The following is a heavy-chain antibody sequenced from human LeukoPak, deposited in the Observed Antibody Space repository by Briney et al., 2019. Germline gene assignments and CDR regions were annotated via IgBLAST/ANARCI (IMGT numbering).Heavy chain of an antibody. J-gene: IGHJ6*02. Sequence: ASVKVSCKASGYTFTSYAMHWVRQAPGQRLGWMGWINAGNGNTKYSQKFQGRITITRDTSASTAYMELSSLRSEDTAVYYCARLNTVYYGMDVWGQGTTVTVSS. CDR2: INAGNGNT. CDR1: GYTFTSYA. V-gene: IGHV1-3*01. D-gene: IGHD2-8*02. CDR3: ARLNTVYYGMDV.